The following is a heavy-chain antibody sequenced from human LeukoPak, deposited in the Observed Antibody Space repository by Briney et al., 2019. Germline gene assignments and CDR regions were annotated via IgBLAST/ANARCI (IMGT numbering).Heavy chain of an antibody. Sequence: PSETPSLTCTVSGGSISSSSYYWGWIRQPPGKGLEWIGSIYYSGSTYYNPSLKSRVTISVDTSKNQFSLKLSSVTAADTAVYYCARSLDGYKDYWGQGTLVTVSS. CDR2: IYYSGST. CDR3: ARSLDGYKDY. V-gene: IGHV4-39*07. J-gene: IGHJ4*02. D-gene: IGHD5-24*01. CDR1: GGSISSSSYY.